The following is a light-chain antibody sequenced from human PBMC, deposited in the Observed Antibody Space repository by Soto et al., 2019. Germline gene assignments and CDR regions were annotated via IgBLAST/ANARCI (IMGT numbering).Light chain of an antibody. Sequence: DIQMTQSPSSLSASVGDRVTITCRASQSVSFYLSWYQQKPGKAPKLLIYGASSLQTGVPSRFTGSGSGTDFTLTISSLQPEDFATYYCQQTYSTFAWTFGQGTKVEIK. V-gene: IGKV1-39*01. CDR2: GAS. J-gene: IGKJ1*01. CDR3: QQTYSTFAWT. CDR1: QSVSFY.